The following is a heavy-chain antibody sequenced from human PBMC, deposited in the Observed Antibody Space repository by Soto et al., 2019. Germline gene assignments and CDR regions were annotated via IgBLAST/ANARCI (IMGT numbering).Heavy chain of an antibody. CDR2: INHSGST. CDR3: ARGSWLRRFTDYYYTDV. D-gene: IGHD5-12*01. CDR1: GGSFSGYY. V-gene: IGHV4-34*01. J-gene: IGHJ6*03. Sequence: ASETLSLTCAVYGGSFSGYYWSWIRQPPGKGLEWIGEINHSGSTNYNPSLKSRVTISVDTSKNQFSLKLSSVTAADTAVYYCARGSWLRRFTDYYYTDVWGKGTTVTVSS.